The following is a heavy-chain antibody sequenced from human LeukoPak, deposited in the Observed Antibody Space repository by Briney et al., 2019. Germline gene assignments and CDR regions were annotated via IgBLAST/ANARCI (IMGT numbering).Heavy chain of an antibody. CDR2: VSYSGST. D-gene: IGHD6-19*01. J-gene: IGHJ4*02. CDR1: GGSVINGSYY. V-gene: IGHV4-61*01. CDR3: ARHGGGWSFDY. Sequence: SETLSLTCTVSGGSVINGSYYWSWIRQPPGKGLEWIGYVSYSGSTNYNPSLKSRVSISVDTSKNQFSLNLISLTAADTAVYYCARHGGGWSFDYWGQGTLITVSS.